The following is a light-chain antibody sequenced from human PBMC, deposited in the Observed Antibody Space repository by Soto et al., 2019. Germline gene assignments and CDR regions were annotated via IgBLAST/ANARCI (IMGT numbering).Light chain of an antibody. CDR3: QQYGSSSWT. Sequence: EIVLTQSPGTLSLSPGERATLSCRASQSVSSSYLAWYQQNPGQPPRLIMYATTSRATGIPARFSGSGSGPDFTLTISRLEPEDFAGYYCQQYGSSSWTFGQGTKVDIK. CDR2: ATT. J-gene: IGKJ1*01. CDR1: QSVSSSY. V-gene: IGKV3-20*01.